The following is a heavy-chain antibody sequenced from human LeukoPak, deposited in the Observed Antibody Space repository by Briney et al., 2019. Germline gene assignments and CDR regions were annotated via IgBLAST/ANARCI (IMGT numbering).Heavy chain of an antibody. J-gene: IGHJ4*02. D-gene: IGHD3-10*01. CDR3: ARDAMVRGVLIDY. Sequence: GGSLRLSCAASGFTFGTYSMNWVRQAPGKGLEWVSSISSSSSYIYYADSVKGRFTISRDNAKNSLFLQMSSLRAEDTAVYYCARDAMVRGVLIDYWGQVTLVTVSS. CDR1: GFTFGTYS. V-gene: IGHV3-21*01. CDR2: ISSSSSYI.